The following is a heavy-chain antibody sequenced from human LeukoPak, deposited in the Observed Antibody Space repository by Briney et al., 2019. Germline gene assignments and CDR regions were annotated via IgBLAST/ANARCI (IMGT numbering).Heavy chain of an antibody. J-gene: IGHJ4*02. Sequence: SGGSLRLSCVSSGFIFTNYWMHWVRHVPGKGPVWVGRIDKEGSAAFYAESVKGRFTISRDNVKSTVYLQMNSLTAEDTAVYHCARGGYSGSYYRFDWGQGTLVTVSS. V-gene: IGHV3-74*01. CDR3: ARGGYSGSYYRFD. D-gene: IGHD1-26*01. CDR1: GFIFTNYW. CDR2: IDKEGSAA.